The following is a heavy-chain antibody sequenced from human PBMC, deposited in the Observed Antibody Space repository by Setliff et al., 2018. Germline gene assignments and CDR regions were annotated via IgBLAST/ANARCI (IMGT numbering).Heavy chain of an antibody. CDR3: TTDWEVPTSEVTYYYMGV. CDR2: IRSKAYGGTP. D-gene: IGHD1-26*01. CDR1: GFTFGDYA. Sequence: GGSLRLSCTVSGFTFGDYAMNWVRQAPGKGLEWVGFIRSKAYGGTPEYAASVKGRFTISRDDSKAIAYLQMNSLQSEDTAVYYCTTDWEVPTSEVTYYYMGVWGKGTTVTVSS. J-gene: IGHJ6*03. V-gene: IGHV3-49*04.